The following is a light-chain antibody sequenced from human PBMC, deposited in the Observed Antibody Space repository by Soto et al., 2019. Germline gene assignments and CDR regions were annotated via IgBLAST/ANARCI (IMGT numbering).Light chain of an antibody. V-gene: IGLV2-23*02. Sequence: QSALTQPASVSGSPGQSITISCTGTSSDIGTYNLVSGYQQHPGKAPKLMIYEVNKRPSGVSDRFSGSKSGNTASLTISGLQAEDEADYYSCSYAGSSTLYVFRTGTKVTVL. J-gene: IGLJ1*01. CDR2: EVN. CDR1: SSDIGTYNL. CDR3: CSYAGSSTLYV.